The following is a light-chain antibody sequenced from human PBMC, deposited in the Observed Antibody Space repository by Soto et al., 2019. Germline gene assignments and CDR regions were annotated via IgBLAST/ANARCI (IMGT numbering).Light chain of an antibody. CDR1: SSDVGRYDL. CDR2: EGS. J-gene: IGLJ1*01. CDR3: CSYAGSSRLYV. V-gene: IGLV2-23*01. Sequence: QSALTQPASVSASPGQSITISCTGTSSDVGRYDLVSWYQQYPAKAPKLMIYEGSKRPSGVSDRFSGSKSGNMASLTISGLQAEDEADYYCCSYAGSSRLYVFGTGTKVTVL.